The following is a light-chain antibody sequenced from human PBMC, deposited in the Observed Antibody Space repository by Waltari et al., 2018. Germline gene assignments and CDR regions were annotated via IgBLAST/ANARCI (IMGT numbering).Light chain of an antibody. J-gene: IGLJ2*01. CDR1: TSIIPATT. V-gene: IGLV1-44*01. CDR3: STWDDSLNGMV. Sequence: QSVLAQPPSASGTPGQRGTLSCSGITSIIPATTVNWYQQVPGTAPKLLIYDTYQRPSGVPDRFSGSKSGSSASLAISGLQSEDEADYFCSTWDDSLNGMVFGGGTRLTVL. CDR2: DTY.